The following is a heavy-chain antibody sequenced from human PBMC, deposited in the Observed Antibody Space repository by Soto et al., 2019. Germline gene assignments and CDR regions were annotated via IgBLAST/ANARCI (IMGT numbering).Heavy chain of an antibody. J-gene: IGHJ6*02. Sequence: PGESLKISCKGSGYSFTSYWIGWVRQMPGKGLEWMGIIYPGDSDNIYSPSFQGQVIISADKSISTAYLQLSSLKASDTAMYYCARLAYYDILTPPKDGMDVSGQGTTVTVSS. D-gene: IGHD3-9*01. CDR3: ARLAYYDILTPPKDGMDV. V-gene: IGHV5-51*01. CDR2: IYPGDSDN. CDR1: GYSFTSYW.